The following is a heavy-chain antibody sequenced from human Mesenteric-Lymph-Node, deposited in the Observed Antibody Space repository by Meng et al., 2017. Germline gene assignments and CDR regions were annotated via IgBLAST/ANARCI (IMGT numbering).Heavy chain of an antibody. J-gene: IGHJ2*01. V-gene: IGHV4-30-4*01. D-gene: IGHD5-18*01. CDR1: GGSISSGDYY. Sequence: QESGPGRVKPSQTLSLTGTVSGGSISSGDYYWSWIRQPPGKGLELIGHIYYSGSTSYNPSLKSRVTISVDTSNNQFSLKLSSVTAADTAVYYCARVGWRQWSFDLWGRGTLVTVSS. CDR3: ARVGWRQWSFDL. CDR2: IYYSGST.